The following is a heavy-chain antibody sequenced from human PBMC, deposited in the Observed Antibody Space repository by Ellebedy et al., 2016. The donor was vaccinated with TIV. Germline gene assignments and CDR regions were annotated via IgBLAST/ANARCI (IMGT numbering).Heavy chain of an antibody. J-gene: IGHJ5*02. CDR1: GYTLTELS. CDR3: ATAASDVLLWFGELKFDP. D-gene: IGHD3-10*01. Sequence: AASVKVSCKVSGYTLTELSMHWVRQAPGKGLEWMGGFDPEDGETIYAQKFQGRVTMTEDTSTDTAYMELSSLRSEDTAVYYCATAASDVLLWFGELKFDPWGQGTLVTVSS. V-gene: IGHV1-24*01. CDR2: FDPEDGET.